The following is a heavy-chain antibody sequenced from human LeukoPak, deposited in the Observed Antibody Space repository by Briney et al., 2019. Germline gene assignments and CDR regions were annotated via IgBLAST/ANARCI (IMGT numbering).Heavy chain of an antibody. CDR3: ARDWTSSGYDLTYYYGMDV. V-gene: IGHV1-18*01. CDR1: GFTLTAYG. Sequence: ASVKVSCKTSGFTLTAYGLSWVRQAPGQWPEWMAWISAYNGNTNYAQKLQGRVTMTTDTSTSTAYMELRSLRSDDTAVYYCARDWTSSGYDLTYYYGMDVWGQGTTVTVSS. J-gene: IGHJ6*02. D-gene: IGHD5-12*01. CDR2: ISAYNGNT.